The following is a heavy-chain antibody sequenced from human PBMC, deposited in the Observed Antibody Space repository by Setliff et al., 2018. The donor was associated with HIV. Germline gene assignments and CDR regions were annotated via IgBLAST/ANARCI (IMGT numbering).Heavy chain of an antibody. CDR2: ISSSSSYI. V-gene: IGHV3-21*01. D-gene: IGHD3-22*01. J-gene: IGHJ3*02. Sequence: GGSLRLSCAASGFTFSSYWMSWVRQAPGKGLEWVSSISSSSSYIYYADSVKGRFTISRDNAKNSLYLQMNSLRAEDTAVYYCARGRYYDSSGYGDAFDIWGQGTMVTVSS. CDR3: ARGRYYDSSGYGDAFDI. CDR1: GFTFSSYW.